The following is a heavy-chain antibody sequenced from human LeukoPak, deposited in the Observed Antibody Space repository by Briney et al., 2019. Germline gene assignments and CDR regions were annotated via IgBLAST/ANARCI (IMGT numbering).Heavy chain of an antibody. CDR3: AKDLPSITMIVGGFDP. CDR1: GFTFSSYA. D-gene: IGHD3-22*01. V-gene: IGHV3-23*01. Sequence: GGSLRLFCAASGFTFSSYAMSWVRQAPGKGLEWVSAISGSGGSTYYADSVKGRFTISRDNSKNTLYLQMNSLRAEDMAVYYCAKDLPSITMIVGGFDPWGQGTLVTVSS. CDR2: ISGSGGST. J-gene: IGHJ5*02.